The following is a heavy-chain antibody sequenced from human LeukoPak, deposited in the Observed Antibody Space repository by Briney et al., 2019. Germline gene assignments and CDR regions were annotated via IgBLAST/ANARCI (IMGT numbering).Heavy chain of an antibody. J-gene: IGHJ3*02. CDR3: AREFELSPRRDAFDI. CDR2: INHSGST. CDR1: GGSFSGYY. Sequence: PSETLSLTCAVYGGSFSGYYWSWIRQPPGKGLEWIGEINHSGSTNYNPSLKSRVTISVDTSKNQFSLKLSSVTAADTAVYYCAREFELSPRRDAFDIWGQGTMVTVSS. D-gene: IGHD1-7*01. V-gene: IGHV4-34*01.